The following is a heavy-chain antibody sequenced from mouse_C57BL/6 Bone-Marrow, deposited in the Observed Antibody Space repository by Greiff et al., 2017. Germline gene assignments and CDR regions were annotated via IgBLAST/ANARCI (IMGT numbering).Heavy chain of an antibody. CDR2: ISNKANGSTS. J-gene: IGHJ3*01. Sequence: EVQGVESGGGLVQPGGSLSLSCAASGFTFTDYYMSWVRQPPGKALEWLGFISNKANGSTSEYSASVKGRFTISRDNSQGILYLQMNALRAEDSATYYCARYYPAWFAYWGQGTLVTVSA. CDR3: ARYYPAWFAY. V-gene: IGHV7-3*01. CDR1: GFTFTDYY.